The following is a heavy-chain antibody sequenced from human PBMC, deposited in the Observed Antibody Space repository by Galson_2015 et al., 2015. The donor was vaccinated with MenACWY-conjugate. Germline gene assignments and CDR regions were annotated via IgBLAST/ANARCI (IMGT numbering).Heavy chain of an antibody. Sequence: SLRLSCAASGFTFSSYEMNWVRQAPGKGLEWVSYIGSSSSMIYCADSVKGRFTVSRDNAKNSLYLQMNSLRAEDTAVYFCATSWGGDSRYFDLWGRGTLVTVSS. CDR3: ATSWGGDSRYFDL. CDR1: GFTFSSYE. D-gene: IGHD2-21*01. J-gene: IGHJ2*01. V-gene: IGHV3-48*03. CDR2: IGSSSSMI.